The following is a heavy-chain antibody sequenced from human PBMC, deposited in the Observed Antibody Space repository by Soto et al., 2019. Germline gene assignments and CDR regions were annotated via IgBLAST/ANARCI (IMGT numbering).Heavy chain of an antibody. J-gene: IGHJ4*02. D-gene: IGHD3-10*01. CDR3: ARVGGAYYYGSGSYYTMEFDY. CDR2: IYYSGST. Sequence: KASETLSLTCTVSGGSVSSGSYYWSWIRQPPGKGLEWIGYIYYSGSTNYNPSLKSRVTISVDTSKNQFSLKLSSVTAADTAVYYCARVGGAYYYGSGSYYTMEFDYWGQGTLVTVSS. CDR1: GGSVSSGSYY. V-gene: IGHV4-61*01.